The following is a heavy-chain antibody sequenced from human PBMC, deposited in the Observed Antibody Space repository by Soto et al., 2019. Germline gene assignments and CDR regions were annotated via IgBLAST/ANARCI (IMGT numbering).Heavy chain of an antibody. D-gene: IGHD5-18*01. CDR3: ARDFAMGGPIKVLWYYFDY. CDR2: ISSSSSTI. V-gene: IGHV3-48*02. CDR1: GFTFSSYS. Sequence: GGSLRLSCAASGFTFSSYSMNWVRQAPGKGLEWVSYISSSSSTIYYADSVKGRFTISRDNAKNSLYLQMNSLRDEDTAVYYCARDFAMGGPIKVLWYYFDYWGQGTLVTVSS. J-gene: IGHJ4*02.